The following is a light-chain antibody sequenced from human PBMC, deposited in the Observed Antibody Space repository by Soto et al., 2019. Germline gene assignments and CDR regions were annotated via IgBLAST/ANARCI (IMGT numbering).Light chain of an antibody. Sequence: DIQMTQSPSTLSASVGDRVTITCRASQSISSWLAWYQQNPGKAPKLLIYKASTLESGVPSRFSGSGSGTEFTLTISSLQPDEFAAYYCQQYNSYSYTFGQGTKLEIK. CDR3: QQYNSYSYT. J-gene: IGKJ2*01. CDR2: KAS. CDR1: QSISSW. V-gene: IGKV1-5*03.